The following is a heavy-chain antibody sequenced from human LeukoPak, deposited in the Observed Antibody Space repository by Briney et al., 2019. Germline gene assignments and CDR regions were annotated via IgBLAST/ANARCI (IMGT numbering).Heavy chain of an antibody. V-gene: IGHV2-5*01. Sequence: SGPTLVKPTQTLTLTCTFSGFSLSTSGVGVGWIHQPPGKALEWLTIIYWHDDKYYSPSLKSRLTITKDTSKNQVVLTMTNMDPVDTATYYCARRLVSFGFDYWGLGALVTVSS. CDR3: ARRLVSFGFDY. J-gene: IGHJ4*02. CDR1: GFSLSTSGVG. CDR2: IYWHDDK. D-gene: IGHD6-13*01.